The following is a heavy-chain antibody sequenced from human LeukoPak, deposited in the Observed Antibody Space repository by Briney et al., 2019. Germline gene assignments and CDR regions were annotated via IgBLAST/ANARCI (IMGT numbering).Heavy chain of an antibody. Sequence: ASVKVSCKASGYTFTSYGINWVRQATGQGLEWMGWMNPNSGNTGYAQKFQGRVTITRNTSISTAYMELSSLRSEDTAVYYCARGLNYDFWSGYYYWGQGTLVTVSS. J-gene: IGHJ4*02. CDR1: GYTFTSYG. CDR3: ARGLNYDFWSGYYY. D-gene: IGHD3-3*01. CDR2: MNPNSGNT. V-gene: IGHV1-8*03.